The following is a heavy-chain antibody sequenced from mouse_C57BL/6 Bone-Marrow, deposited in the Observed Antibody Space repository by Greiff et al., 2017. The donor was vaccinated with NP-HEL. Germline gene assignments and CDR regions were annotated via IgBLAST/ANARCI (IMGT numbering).Heavy chain of an antibody. CDR3: ARGGDGPYAMDY. CDR1: GYTFTDYN. Sequence: EVQLQQSGPELVKPGASVKMSCKASGYTFTDYNMHWVKQSHGKSLEWIGYINSNNGGTSYNQKFKGKATLTVNKSSSSAYMELRSLTSEDSAVYYCARGGDGPYAMDYWGQGTSVTVSS. V-gene: IGHV1-22*01. CDR2: INSNNGGT. J-gene: IGHJ4*01. D-gene: IGHD2-3*01.